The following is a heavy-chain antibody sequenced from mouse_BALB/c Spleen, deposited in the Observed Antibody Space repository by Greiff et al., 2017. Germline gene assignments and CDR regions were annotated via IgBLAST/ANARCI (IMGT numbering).Heavy chain of an antibody. D-gene: IGHD1-1*01. Sequence: EVMLVESGPSLVKPSQTLSLTCSVTGDSITSGYWNWIRKFPGNKLEYMGYISYSGSTYYNPSLKSRISITRDTSKNQYYLQLNSVTTEDTATYYCARVSYYYGSRDYAMDYWGQGTSVTVSS. V-gene: IGHV3-8*02. CDR3: ARVSYYYGSRDYAMDY. J-gene: IGHJ4*01. CDR1: GDSITSGY. CDR2: ISYSGST.